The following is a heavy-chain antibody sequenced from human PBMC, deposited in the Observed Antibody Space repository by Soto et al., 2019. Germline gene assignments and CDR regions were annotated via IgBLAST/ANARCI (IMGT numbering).Heavy chain of an antibody. CDR3: ARDLKKGSYFDY. V-gene: IGHV3-33*01. CDR2: IWYDGSNK. Sequence: GSLRLSCAASGFTFSTSAMHWVRQAPGKGLEWVAFIWYDGSNKYYADSVKDQFTISRDNSKNTLYLQMNSLRAEDTAVYYCARDLKKGSYFDYWGQGTLVTVSS. J-gene: IGHJ4*02. CDR1: GFTFSTSA. D-gene: IGHD3-10*01.